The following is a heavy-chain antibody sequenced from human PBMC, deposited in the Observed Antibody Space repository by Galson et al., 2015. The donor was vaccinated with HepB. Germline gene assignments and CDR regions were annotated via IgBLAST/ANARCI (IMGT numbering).Heavy chain of an antibody. J-gene: IGHJ6*02. V-gene: IGHV3-74*01. CDR2: INSDGSST. Sequence: SLRLSCAASGFTFSSYWMHWVRQAPGMGLVWVSRINSDGSSTSYADSVKGRFTISRDNAKNTLYLQMNSLRAEDTAVYYCASPFYQTYYYYYGMDVWGQGTTVTVSS. CDR3: ASPFYQTYYYYYGMDV. CDR1: GFTFSSYW. D-gene: IGHD2-2*01.